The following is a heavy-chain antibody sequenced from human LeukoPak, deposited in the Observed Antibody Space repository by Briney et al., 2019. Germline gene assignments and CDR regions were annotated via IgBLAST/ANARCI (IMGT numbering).Heavy chain of an antibody. V-gene: IGHV1-69*05. CDR3: ARGRYSYGSKVIPYYYYYMDV. J-gene: IGHJ6*03. Sequence: GASVKVSCKASGGTFSSYAISWVRQAPGQGLEWMGGIIPIFGTANYAQKFQGRVTITTDESTSTAYMELSSLRSEDTAVYYCARGRYSYGSKVIPYYYYYMDVWGKGITVTVSS. D-gene: IGHD5-18*01. CDR2: IIPIFGTA. CDR1: GGTFSSYA.